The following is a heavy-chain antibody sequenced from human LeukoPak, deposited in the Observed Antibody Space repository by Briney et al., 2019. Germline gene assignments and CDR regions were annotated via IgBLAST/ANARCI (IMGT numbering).Heavy chain of an antibody. J-gene: IGHJ5*02. V-gene: IGHV4-39*07. CDR3: ARDPVGGNWFDP. CDR1: GGSISSSSYY. Sequence: SETLSLTCTVSGGSISSSSYYWGWIRQPPGKGLEWIGSIYYSGSTYYNPSLKSRVTMSVDTSKNQFSLKLSSVTAADTAVYYCARDPVGGNWFDPWGQGTLVTVSS. D-gene: IGHD3-3*01. CDR2: IYYSGST.